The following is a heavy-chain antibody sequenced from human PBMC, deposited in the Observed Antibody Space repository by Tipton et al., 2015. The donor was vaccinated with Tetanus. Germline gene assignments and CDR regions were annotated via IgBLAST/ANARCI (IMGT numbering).Heavy chain of an antibody. CDR2: ISGSGGST. D-gene: IGHD6-19*01. V-gene: IGHV3-23*01. J-gene: IGHJ4*02. CDR1: GFTFSNYD. Sequence: SLRLSCAASGFTFSNYDMGWVRQAPGKGLEWVSTISGSGGSTYYADSVKGRFTISRDNSKNTLYLQMNTLRAEDTALYYCAKDSTAWVDWGQGTLVTVSS. CDR3: AKDSTAWVD.